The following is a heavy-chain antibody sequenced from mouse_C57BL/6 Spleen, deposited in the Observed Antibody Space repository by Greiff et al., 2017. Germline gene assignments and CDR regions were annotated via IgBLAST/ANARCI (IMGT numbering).Heavy chain of an antibody. CDR1: GYTFTSYW. V-gene: IGHV1-64*01. J-gene: IGHJ2*01. CDR3: ARSPPYYYGSSYDY. CDR2: IHPNSGST. Sequence: QVQLKQPGAELVKPGASVKLSCKASGYTFTSYWMHWVKQRPGQGLEWIGMIHPNSGSTNYNEKFKSKATLTVDKSSSTAYMQLSSLTSEDSAVYYCARSPPYYYGSSYDYWGQGTTLTVSS. D-gene: IGHD1-1*01.